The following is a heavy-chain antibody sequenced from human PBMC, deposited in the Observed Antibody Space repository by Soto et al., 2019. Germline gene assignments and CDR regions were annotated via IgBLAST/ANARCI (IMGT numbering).Heavy chain of an antibody. CDR2: INAGNGNT. CDR3: ARDPSYYGMDV. Sequence: GASVKVSCKDSGYTFTSYAMLWVRQAPGQGLEWMGWINAGNGNTKYSQKFQGRVTITRDTSASTAYMELSSLRSEDTAVYYCARDPSYYGMDVWGQGTTVTVSS. J-gene: IGHJ6*02. CDR1: GYTFTSYA. V-gene: IGHV1-3*01.